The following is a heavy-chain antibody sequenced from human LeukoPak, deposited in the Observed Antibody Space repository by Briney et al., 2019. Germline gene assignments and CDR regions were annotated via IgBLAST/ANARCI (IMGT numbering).Heavy chain of an antibody. CDR3: ARVTIFGVVATFDY. CDR1: GFTFSSYW. V-gene: IGHV3-74*01. D-gene: IGHD3-3*01. CDR2: INSDGRST. Sequence: GGSLRLSCAASGFTFSSYWMHWVRQAPGKGLVWVSRINSDGRSTSYADSVKGRFTISRDSAKNTLYLQTNSLRAEDTAVYYCARVTIFGVVATFDYWGQGTLVTVSS. J-gene: IGHJ4*02.